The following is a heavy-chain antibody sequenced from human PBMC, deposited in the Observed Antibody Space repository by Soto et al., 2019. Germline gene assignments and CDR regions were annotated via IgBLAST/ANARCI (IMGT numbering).Heavy chain of an antibody. D-gene: IGHD3-22*01. CDR3: ARALHHYLSNYYDSSGLDY. J-gene: IGHJ4*02. CDR1: GFAFSSYS. V-gene: IGHV3-64*04. Sequence: PGGSLRLSCSASGFAFSSYSIHWVRQAPGKGLEYVSSIGTNGGSTFYADSVKGRFTISRDNSKNTLYLQMNSLRDEDTAVYYCARALHHYLSNYYDSSGLDYWGQGTLVTVSS. CDR2: IGTNGGST.